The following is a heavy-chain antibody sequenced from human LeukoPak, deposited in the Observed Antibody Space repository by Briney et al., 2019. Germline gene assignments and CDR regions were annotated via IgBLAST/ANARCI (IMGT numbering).Heavy chain of an antibody. V-gene: IGHV3-74*01. J-gene: IGHJ4*02. Sequence: GGSLRLSCAASGFTFSTYWKHWVRQAPRQGLVWVSRTNADGSSTSYADSVKGRFTISRDNAKNTLYLQMNSLRADDTAVYYCARGGLEPVDYWGQGTLVTVSS. D-gene: IGHD1-1*01. CDR3: ARGGLEPVDY. CDR1: GFTFSTYW. CDR2: TNADGSST.